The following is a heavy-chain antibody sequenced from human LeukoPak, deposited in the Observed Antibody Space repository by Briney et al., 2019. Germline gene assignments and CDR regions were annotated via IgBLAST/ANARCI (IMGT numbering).Heavy chain of an antibody. CDR1: GGSISTYS. J-gene: IGHJ4*02. V-gene: IGHV4-4*07. CDR3: ARGPFGSGGYKFDY. CDR2: IYSSGDT. Sequence: SETLSLTCTVSGGSISTYSWSWIRQPAGKGLEWIGRIYSSGDTNYNPSLSSRVTMSVDTSNNQFSLKLTSLTAADTAVYYCARGPFGSGGYKFDYWGQGTLVTVSS. D-gene: IGHD3-10*01.